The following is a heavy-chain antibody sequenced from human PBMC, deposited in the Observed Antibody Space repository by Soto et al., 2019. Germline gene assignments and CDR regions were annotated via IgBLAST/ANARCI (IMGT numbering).Heavy chain of an antibody. V-gene: IGHV4-39*01. J-gene: IGHJ4*02. D-gene: IGHD6-6*01. CDR2: IYYSGNT. CDR3: ASSSPFHC. Sequence: HSDTLSLTCTVSRASLSSSTYYWCWIRQPPGRGPEWIGSIYYSGNTYYKPSLKSRVSISIDTSRNQFSLKLTSVTAADTGVYYCASSSPFHCWGPGILVTVSS. CDR1: RASLSSSTYY.